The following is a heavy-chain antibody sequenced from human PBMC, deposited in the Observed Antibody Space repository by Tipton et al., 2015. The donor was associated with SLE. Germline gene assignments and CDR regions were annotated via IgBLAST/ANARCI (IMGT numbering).Heavy chain of an antibody. CDR3: ASENGGYYDSSGYYFDY. CDR2: ISYDGTNK. CDR1: GFTFINIA. D-gene: IGHD3-22*01. V-gene: IGHV3-30*04. Sequence: SLRLSCAASGFTFINIAMDWVRQAPGKGLGWGVFISYDGTNKYYSDSVRGRFTISRDNSKNTLYLQMDSLRAEDTAVYYCASENGGYYDSSGYYFDYWGQGTLVTVSS. J-gene: IGHJ4*02.